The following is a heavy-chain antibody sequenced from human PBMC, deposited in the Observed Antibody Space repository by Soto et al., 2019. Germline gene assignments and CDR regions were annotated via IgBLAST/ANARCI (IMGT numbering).Heavy chain of an antibody. CDR3: ARGYYYGSGSYYKGTCLDY. J-gene: IGHJ4*02. CDR1: GGSISSSSYY. CDR2: IYYSGST. V-gene: IGHV4-39*01. Sequence: SETLSLTCTVSGGSISSSSYYWGWIRQPPGKGLEWIGSIYYSGSTYYNPSLKSRVTISVDTSKNQFSLKLSSVTAADTAVYYCARGYYYGSGSYYKGTCLDYWGQGTLVTVSS. D-gene: IGHD3-10*01.